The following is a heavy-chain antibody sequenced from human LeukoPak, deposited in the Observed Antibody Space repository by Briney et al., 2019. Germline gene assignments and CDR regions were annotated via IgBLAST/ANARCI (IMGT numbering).Heavy chain of an antibody. J-gene: IGHJ4*02. CDR2: FDPEDGER. D-gene: IGHD3-22*01. V-gene: IGHV1-24*01. Sequence: GASVKVSCKVSGYALTKLSMHWVRQAPGKGLEWMGTFDPEDGERLYAQNFQGRVTMTTDTSTSTAYMELRSLRSDDTAVYYCARDRYYDSSGYYANWGQGTLVTVSS. CDR1: GYALTKLS. CDR3: ARDRYYDSSGYYAN.